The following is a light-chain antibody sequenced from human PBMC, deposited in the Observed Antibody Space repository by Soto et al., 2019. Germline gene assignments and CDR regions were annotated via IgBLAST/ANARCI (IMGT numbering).Light chain of an antibody. V-gene: IGKV1-33*01. CDR1: QDINNY. CDR2: DAS. J-gene: IGKJ1*01. Sequence: DIQMTQSPSSLSASVGDRVTITCQASQDINNYLNWYQQKPGKAPKLLIYDASNLETAVPSRFSGGGSGTDFTFTISSLQPEDIATYYCQQYGNLLWTFGQGTKVEIK. CDR3: QQYGNLLWT.